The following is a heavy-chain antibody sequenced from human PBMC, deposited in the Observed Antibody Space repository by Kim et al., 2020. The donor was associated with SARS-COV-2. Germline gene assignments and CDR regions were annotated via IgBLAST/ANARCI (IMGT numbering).Heavy chain of an antibody. V-gene: IGHV3-23*01. Sequence: GGSLRLSCAASGFTFSSYAMSWVRQAPGKGLEWVSAISGSGGSTYYADSVKGRFTISRDNSKNTLYLQMNSLRAEDTAVYYCAKRLYYYDSSGYSGVPRYYYYGMDVWGQGTTVTVSS. CDR2: ISGSGGST. D-gene: IGHD3-22*01. CDR3: AKRLYYYDSSGYSGVPRYYYYGMDV. CDR1: GFTFSSYA. J-gene: IGHJ6*02.